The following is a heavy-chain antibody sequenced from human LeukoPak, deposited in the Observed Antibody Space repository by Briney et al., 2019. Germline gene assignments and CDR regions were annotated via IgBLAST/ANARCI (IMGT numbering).Heavy chain of an antibody. V-gene: IGHV4-61*01. D-gene: IGHD6-13*01. J-gene: IGHJ4*02. Sequence: PSETLSLTCTVSGGSVSSGSYYWSWIRQSPGKGLEWIGYSYYSGSTKYNPSLKSRVTISVDTSKNQFSLNLTSVTAADTAVYYCARNFKNVAAARFDSWGQGTLVTVSS. CDR3: ARNFKNVAAARFDS. CDR2: SYYSGST. CDR1: GGSVSSGSYY.